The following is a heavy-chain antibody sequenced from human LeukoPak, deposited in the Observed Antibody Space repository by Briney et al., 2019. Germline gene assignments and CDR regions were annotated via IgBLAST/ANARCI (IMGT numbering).Heavy chain of an antibody. CDR3: AKSLPRYYYYGMDV. J-gene: IGHJ6*02. Sequence: PGRSLRLSCAASGFTFSSYAMSSVRQAPGKGLEWVSSISGSGGSTYYADSVKGRFTISRDNSKNTLYLQMNSLRAEDTAVYYCAKSLPRYYYYGMDVWGQGTTVTVSS. CDR1: GFTFSSYA. V-gene: IGHV3-23*01. CDR2: ISGSGGST.